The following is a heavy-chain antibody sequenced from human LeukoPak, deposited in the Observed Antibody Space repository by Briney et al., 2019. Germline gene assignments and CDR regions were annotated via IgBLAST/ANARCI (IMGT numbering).Heavy chain of an antibody. D-gene: IGHD7-27*01. V-gene: IGHV3-11*01. CDR3: ARDRLSGGSYYYYGMDV. CDR1: GFTFSDYY. CDR2: ISSSGSTI. Sequence: PGGSLRLSCAASGFTFSDYYMSWIRQAPGKGLEGGSYISSSGSTIYYADSVKGRFTISRDIAKNSLYLQMNNLRAEDTAMYYCARDRLSGGSYYYYGMDVWGQGTTVTVSS. J-gene: IGHJ6*02.